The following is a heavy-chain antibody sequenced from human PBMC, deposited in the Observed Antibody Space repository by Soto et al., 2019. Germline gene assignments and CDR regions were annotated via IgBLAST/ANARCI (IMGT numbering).Heavy chain of an antibody. CDR2: INAYTGNT. CDR1: GYTFTTYG. J-gene: IGHJ4*02. V-gene: IGHV1-18*01. CDR3: ARFYGSGSFPYDY. Sequence: QVQVVQSGAEVKEPGASVEVACKASGYTFTTYGISWVRQAPGQGLEWIGWINAYTGNTNYAQKVQGRVTMTTDTSTSTAYMELRSLRSDDTAVYYCARFYGSGSFPYDYWGQGTLVTVS. D-gene: IGHD3-10*01.